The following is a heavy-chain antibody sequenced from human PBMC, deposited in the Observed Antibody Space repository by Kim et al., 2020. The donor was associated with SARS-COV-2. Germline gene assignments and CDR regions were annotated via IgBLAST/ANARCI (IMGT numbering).Heavy chain of an antibody. CDR1: GGSISTYY. CDR3: ARGYSSGWYNY. CDR2: IYYSGST. J-gene: IGHJ4*02. D-gene: IGHD6-19*01. Sequence: SETLSLTCTVSGGSISTYYWSWIRQPPGKGLEWIGYIYYSGSTSYNPSLKSRVTISVDTSRNQFSLKLSSVTAADTAVYYCARGYSSGWYNYWGQGTLVT. V-gene: IGHV4-59*01.